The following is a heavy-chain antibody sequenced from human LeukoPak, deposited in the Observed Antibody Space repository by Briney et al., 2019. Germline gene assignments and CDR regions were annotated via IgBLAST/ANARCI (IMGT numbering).Heavy chain of an antibody. CDR2: IYTSGST. CDR1: GGSISSYY. Sequence: SETLSLTCTVSGGSISSYYWSWIRQPPGKGLEWIRYIYTSGSTNYNPSLKSRVTISVDTSKNQFSLKLSSVTAADTAVFYCARFTRPSGSFDYWGQGTLVTVSS. V-gene: IGHV4-4*09. CDR3: ARFTRPSGSFDY. D-gene: IGHD3-10*01. J-gene: IGHJ4*02.